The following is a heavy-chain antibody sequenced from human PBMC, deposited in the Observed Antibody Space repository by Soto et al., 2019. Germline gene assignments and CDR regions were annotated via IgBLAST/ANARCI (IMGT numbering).Heavy chain of an antibody. Sequence: QVQLVESGGGVVQPGRSLRLSCAASGFTFSSYGMHWVRQAPGKGLEWVAVISYDGSNKYYADSVKGRFTISRDNSKNTLSLQMNSLRAEDTAVYNCAKDVVVGATSGLGEYDNYYGMDVWGQGTTVTVSS. J-gene: IGHJ6*02. CDR2: ISYDGSNK. D-gene: IGHD1-26*01. CDR3: AKDVVVGATSGLGEYDNYYGMDV. CDR1: GFTFSSYG. V-gene: IGHV3-30*18.